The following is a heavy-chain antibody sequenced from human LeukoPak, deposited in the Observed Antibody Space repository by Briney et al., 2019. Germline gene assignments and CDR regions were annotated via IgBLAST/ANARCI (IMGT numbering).Heavy chain of an antibody. D-gene: IGHD3-22*01. V-gene: IGHV5-51*01. Sequence: GESLKISCKGSGYSFTSYWIGWVRQMPGKGLEWMGIIYPGDSDTRYSPSFQGQVTISADKSISTAYLQWSSLKASDTAMYYCARYTHDSSGYYYDHFDYWGQGTLVTVSS. CDR3: ARYTHDSSGYYYDHFDY. CDR2: IYPGDSDT. CDR1: GYSFTSYW. J-gene: IGHJ4*02.